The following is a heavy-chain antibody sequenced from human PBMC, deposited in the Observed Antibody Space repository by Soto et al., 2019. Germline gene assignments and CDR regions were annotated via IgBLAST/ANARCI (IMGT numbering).Heavy chain of an antibody. CDR1: GYSFTSHG. CDR3: ARMVRGSNIDYYHYMDV. D-gene: IGHD3-10*01. CDR2: ISASNGDT. J-gene: IGHJ6*03. Sequence: QVQLVQSGAEVKKPGASVKVSCKASGYSFTSHGISWVRQAPGQGLEWMAWISASNGDTNYAQKFQGRVTVTTDTSTSTGYMELRSLRSEDTSVYYCARMVRGSNIDYYHYMDVWGKGTTVTAPS. V-gene: IGHV1-18*01.